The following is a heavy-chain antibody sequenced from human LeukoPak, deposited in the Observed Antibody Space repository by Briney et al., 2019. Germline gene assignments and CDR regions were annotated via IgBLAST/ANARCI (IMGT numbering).Heavy chain of an antibody. Sequence: PGGSLRLSCVASGFTFDDYAVHWVRQTPGKGLQWVSLITASGTTYYADSVRGRFTISRDNSKNSLYLQMNSLGTEDTALYYCAKDSESTGYSRLRWFDPWGQGTLVTVSS. D-gene: IGHD6-13*01. J-gene: IGHJ5*02. CDR1: GFTFDDYA. CDR2: ITASGTT. CDR3: AKDSESTGYSRLRWFDP. V-gene: IGHV3-43*02.